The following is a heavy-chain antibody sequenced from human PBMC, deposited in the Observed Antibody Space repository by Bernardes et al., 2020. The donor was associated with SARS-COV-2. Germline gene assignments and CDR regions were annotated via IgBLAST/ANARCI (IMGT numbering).Heavy chain of an antibody. CDR3: AIPPTNYDRYGMDV. D-gene: IGHD3-22*01. CDR2: INPNSGGT. V-gene: IGHV1-2*02. J-gene: IGHJ6*02. Sequence: ASVKVPCKASGYTFTGYYMHWVRQAPGQGLEWMGWINPNSGGTNYAQKFQGRVTMTRDTSISTAYMELSRLRSDDTAVYYCAIPPTNYDRYGMDVWGQGTTVTVSS. CDR1: GYTFTGYY.